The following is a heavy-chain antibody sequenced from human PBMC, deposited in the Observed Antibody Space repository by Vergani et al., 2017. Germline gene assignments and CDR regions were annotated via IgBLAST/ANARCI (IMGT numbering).Heavy chain of an antibody. CDR1: GGTFSSYA. CDR2: IIPIFGTA. D-gene: IGHD4-17*01. V-gene: IGHV1-69*01. CDR3: ARGVRSTVTTSHYYYYYYMDV. J-gene: IGHJ6*03. Sequence: QVQLVQSGAEVKKPGSSVKVSCKASGGTFSSYAISWVRQAPGQGLEWMGGIIPIFGTANYAQKFQGRVTITADESTCTAYVELSSLRSEDTAVYYCARGVRSTVTTSHYYYYYYMDVWGKGTTVTVSS.